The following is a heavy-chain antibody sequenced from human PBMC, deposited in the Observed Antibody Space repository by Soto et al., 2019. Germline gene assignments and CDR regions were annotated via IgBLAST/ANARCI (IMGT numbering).Heavy chain of an antibody. Sequence: EVQLVESGGGLVQPGGSLRLPCAASGFTFSSYWMSWVRQAPGKGLEWVANIKQDGSEKYYVDSVKGRFTISRDNAKNSLYLQMNSLRAEDTAVYYCARVAGRGWLIAGTYYYYGMDVWGQGTTVTVSS. V-gene: IGHV3-7*03. CDR2: IKQDGSEK. CDR3: ARVAGRGWLIAGTYYYYGMDV. D-gene: IGHD6-13*01. CDR1: GFTFSSYW. J-gene: IGHJ6*02.